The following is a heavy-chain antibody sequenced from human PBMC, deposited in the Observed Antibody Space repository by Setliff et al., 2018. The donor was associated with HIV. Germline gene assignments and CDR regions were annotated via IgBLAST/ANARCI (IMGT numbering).Heavy chain of an antibody. D-gene: IGHD3-9*01. CDR1: DYIFLSYG. Sequence: SCKTSDYIFLSYGISWVRQAPGQGLEWMGWISTYNGNTNFAQKLQGRVTMTTDTSTSTAYMELRSLRSDDTAVYYCARDPAFRRYYDILTGYSPSWFDPWGQGTLVTVSS. CDR2: ISTYNGNT. V-gene: IGHV1-18*01. CDR3: ARDPAFRRYYDILTGYSPSWFDP. J-gene: IGHJ5*02.